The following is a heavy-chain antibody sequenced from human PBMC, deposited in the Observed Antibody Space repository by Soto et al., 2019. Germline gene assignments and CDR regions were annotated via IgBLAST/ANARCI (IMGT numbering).Heavy chain of an antibody. CDR1: GGSFSGYY. CDR3: SRGKWLRSSFHS. V-gene: IGHV4-34*01. CDR2: INHSGST. J-gene: IGHJ4*02. Sequence: QVQLQQWGAGLLKPSETLSLTCAVYGGSFSGYYWSWIRQPPGKGLEWIGEINHSGSTNYNPSLKSRVTISVDTSKNQFSLKLHSVTAADTAVYYCSRGKWLRSSFHSWGQGTQVTVAS. D-gene: IGHD5-12*01.